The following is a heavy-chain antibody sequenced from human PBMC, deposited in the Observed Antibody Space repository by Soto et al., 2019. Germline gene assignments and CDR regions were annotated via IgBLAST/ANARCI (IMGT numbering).Heavy chain of an antibody. Sequence: QVQLVQSGAEVKKPGSSVKVSCKASGGTFSSYTISWVRQAPGQGLEWMGRIIPILGIANYAQKFQGRVTITADKSTSSAYMELSILRSEDTAVYYCARATYCGGDCYSPFDYWGQGTLVTVSS. CDR1: GGTFSSYT. CDR2: IIPILGIA. D-gene: IGHD2-21*02. CDR3: ARATYCGGDCYSPFDY. J-gene: IGHJ4*02. V-gene: IGHV1-69*02.